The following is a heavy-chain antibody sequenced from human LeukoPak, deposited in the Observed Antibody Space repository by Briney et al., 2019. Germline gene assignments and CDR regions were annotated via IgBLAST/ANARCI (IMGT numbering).Heavy chain of an antibody. Sequence: GGSLRLFCAASGFTFCSYGMHWVRQAPGKGLEWVAVISYDGSNKYYADSVKGRFTISRDNYKNTLYLQMNSLSAEDTAVYYFARDRLSSWVARADWFDPWGQGTLVTVSS. CDR2: ISYDGSNK. J-gene: IGHJ5*02. CDR1: GFTFCSYG. V-gene: IGHV3-30*03. D-gene: IGHD6-13*01. CDR3: ARDRLSSWVARADWFDP.